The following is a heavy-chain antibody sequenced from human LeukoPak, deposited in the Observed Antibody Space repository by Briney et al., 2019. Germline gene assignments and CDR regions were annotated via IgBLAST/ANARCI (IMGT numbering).Heavy chain of an antibody. CDR2: ISSSGSTI. CDR3: XXXXXXWYSRYFDY. V-gene: IGHV3-11*01. D-gene: IGHD6-13*01. CDR1: GFTFSSYW. Sequence: GGSLRLSCAASGFTFSSYWMSWIRQAPGKGLEWVSYISSSGSTIYYADSVKGRFTISRDNAKNSLYLQMNSLRAEDTAVYYCXXXXXXWYSRYFDYWGQGTLVTVSS. J-gene: IGHJ4*02.